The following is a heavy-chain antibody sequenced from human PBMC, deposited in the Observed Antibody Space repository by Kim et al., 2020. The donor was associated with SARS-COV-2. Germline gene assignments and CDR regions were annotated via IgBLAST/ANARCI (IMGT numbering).Heavy chain of an antibody. V-gene: IGHV4-38-2*02. Sequence: SETLSLTCTVSGYSISSGYYWGWIRQPPGKGLEWIGSIYHSGSTYYNPSLKSRVTISVDTSKNQFSLKLSSVTAADTAVYYCARSGYYDSSGYYFNWFDPWGQGTLVTVSS. D-gene: IGHD3-22*01. CDR1: GYSISSGYY. CDR3: ARSGYYDSSGYYFNWFDP. CDR2: IYHSGST. J-gene: IGHJ5*02.